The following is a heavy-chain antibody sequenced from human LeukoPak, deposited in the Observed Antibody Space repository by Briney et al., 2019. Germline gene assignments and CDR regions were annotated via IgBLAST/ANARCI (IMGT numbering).Heavy chain of an antibody. CDR1: GGTFNNYA. CDR3: AATDGYIHRTPLNSLDT. Sequence: SVKVSCKASGGTFNNYAISWVRQAPGQGPEWMGGVMPLFGTPSYAQKFQGRVTVITDDSTNTAYMEVSSLRYDDTAIYYCAATDGYIHRTPLNSLDTWGQEPL. J-gene: IGHJ5*02. CDR2: VMPLFGTP. V-gene: IGHV1-69*05. D-gene: IGHD5-24*01.